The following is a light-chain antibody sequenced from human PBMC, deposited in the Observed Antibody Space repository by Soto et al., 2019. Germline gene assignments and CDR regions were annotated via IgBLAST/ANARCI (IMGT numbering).Light chain of an antibody. J-gene: IGLJ7*01. CDR1: NSNIGRNV. CDR2: SDY. V-gene: IGLV1-44*01. Sequence: QSVLTQPPSASGTPGQRVTISCSGSNSNIGRNVVNWFQQLPGTAPKVLIYSDYQRLSGVSDRFSGSRSGTSASLAISGLQSDDEADYYCAAWDDSLSGWVFGGGTQLTVL. CDR3: AAWDDSLSGWV.